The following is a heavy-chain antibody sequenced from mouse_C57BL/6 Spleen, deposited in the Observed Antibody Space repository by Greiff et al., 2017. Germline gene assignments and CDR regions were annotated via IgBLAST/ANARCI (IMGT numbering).Heavy chain of an antibody. Sequence: DVQLQESGPELVKPGASVKISCKASGYSFTGYYMNWVKQSPEKSLEWIGEINPSTGGTTYNQKFKAKATLTVDKSSSTAYMQLKSLTSEDSAVYYCARRARVDYAMDYWGQGTSVTVSS. CDR3: ARRARVDYAMDY. CDR1: GYSFTGYY. V-gene: IGHV1-42*01. CDR2: INPSTGGT. J-gene: IGHJ4*01. D-gene: IGHD1-1*01.